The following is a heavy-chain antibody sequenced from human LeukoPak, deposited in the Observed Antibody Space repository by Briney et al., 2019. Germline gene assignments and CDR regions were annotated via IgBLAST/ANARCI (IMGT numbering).Heavy chain of an antibody. Sequence: GGSLRLSCAASGFTFSSYSMNWVRQAPGKGLEWVSSISSSSSYIYYADSVKGRFTISRDNAKNSLYLQMNSLRAEDTAVYYCAKNHYYGSGSYQSWGQGTLVTVSS. V-gene: IGHV3-21*04. CDR2: ISSSSSYI. CDR3: AKNHYYGSGSYQS. J-gene: IGHJ5*02. D-gene: IGHD3-10*01. CDR1: GFTFSSYS.